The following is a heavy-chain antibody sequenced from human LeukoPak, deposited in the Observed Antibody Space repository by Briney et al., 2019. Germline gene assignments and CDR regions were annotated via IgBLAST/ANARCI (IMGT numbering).Heavy chain of an antibody. CDR3: ARDPQDAFDV. CDR2: IYFNGYT. V-gene: IGHV4-59*01. J-gene: IGHJ3*01. Sequence: SETLSLTCTVPGGSISSYFWNLIRQPPGKGPEWIGYIYFNGYTNYNPSLRCRVTIPVDTSEDKFSLNLNSVTAADTYVYYCARDPQDAFDVWGQGTVVSVSS. CDR1: GGSISSYF.